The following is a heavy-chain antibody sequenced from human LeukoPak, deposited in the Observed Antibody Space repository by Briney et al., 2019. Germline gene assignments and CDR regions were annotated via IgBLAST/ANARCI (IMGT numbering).Heavy chain of an antibody. J-gene: IGHJ6*03. D-gene: IGHD2-15*01. Sequence: GGSLRLSCAASGFTFSSYGIHWVRQAPGKGLEWVAFIRYDGSNKYYADSVKGRFTISRDNSKNTLYLQMNSLRAEDTAVYYCAKIGRVDYYYYYMDVWGKGTTVTVSS. CDR3: AKIGRVDYYYYYMDV. V-gene: IGHV3-30*02. CDR2: IRYDGSNK. CDR1: GFTFSSYG.